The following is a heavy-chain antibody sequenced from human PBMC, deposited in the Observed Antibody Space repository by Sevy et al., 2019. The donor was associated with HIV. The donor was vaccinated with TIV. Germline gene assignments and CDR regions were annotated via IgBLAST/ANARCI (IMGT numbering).Heavy chain of an antibody. D-gene: IGHD3-16*01. V-gene: IGHV3-21*01. Sequence: GGSLRLSCAASGFTFSSYSMNWVHQAPGKGLEWVSSISSSSSYIYYADSVKGRFTISRDNAKNSLYLQMNSLRAEDTAVYYCARDLYSGSFRGFGYWGQGTLVTVSS. CDR2: ISSSSSYI. CDR1: GFTFSSYS. CDR3: ARDLYSGSFRGFGY. J-gene: IGHJ4*02.